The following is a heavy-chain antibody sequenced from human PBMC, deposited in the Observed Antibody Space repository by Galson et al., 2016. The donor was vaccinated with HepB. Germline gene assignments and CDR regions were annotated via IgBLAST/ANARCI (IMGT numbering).Heavy chain of an antibody. Sequence: SLRLSCAASGFTVSTNHVTWVRQAPGKGLEYVSVITKDGTTYYADSVKDRFSISRDNSKSTVYLTMTSLRTEDTAVYYCVNAFLHFPSGGDNWGQGTLVTVSS. CDR2: ITKDGTT. CDR1: GFTVSTNH. CDR3: VNAFLHFPSGGDN. J-gene: IGHJ4*02. D-gene: IGHD3-3*02. V-gene: IGHV3-66*01.